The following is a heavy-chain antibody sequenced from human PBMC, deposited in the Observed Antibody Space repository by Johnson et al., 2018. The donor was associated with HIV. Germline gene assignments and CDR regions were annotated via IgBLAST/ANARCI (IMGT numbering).Heavy chain of an antibody. CDR3: TTEWDGDAFDI. D-gene: IGHD1-26*01. CDR2: ISYDGSNK. Sequence: QVQLVETGGGLIQPGGSLRLSCAASGFTFSSYAMSWVRRVPGKGLEWVAVISYDGSNKYYADSVKGRFTISRDNSKNTLYLQMNSLKTEDTAVYYCTTEWDGDAFDIWGQGTMVTVSS. CDR1: GFTFSSYA. J-gene: IGHJ3*02. V-gene: IGHV3-30-3*02.